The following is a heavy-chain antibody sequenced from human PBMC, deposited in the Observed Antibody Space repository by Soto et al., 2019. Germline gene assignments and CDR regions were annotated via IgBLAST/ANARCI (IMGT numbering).Heavy chain of an antibody. CDR1: GYTFTSYA. V-gene: IGHV1-3*01. D-gene: IGHD2-8*01. Sequence: ASVKVSCKASGYTFTSYAMHWVRQAPGQRLEWMGWINAGTGNTKYSQKFQGRVTITRDTSASTAYMELSSLRSEDTAVYYCARVRGYCTNGVCYNSPSWFDPWGQGTLVTVSS. CDR3: ARVRGYCTNGVCYNSPSWFDP. J-gene: IGHJ5*02. CDR2: INAGTGNT.